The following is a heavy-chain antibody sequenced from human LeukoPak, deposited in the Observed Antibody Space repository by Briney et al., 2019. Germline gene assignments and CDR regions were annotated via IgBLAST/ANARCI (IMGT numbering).Heavy chain of an antibody. J-gene: IGHJ4*02. CDR1: GGTFSSYA. Sequence: SMKVSCKASGGTFSSYAISWVRQAPGQGLEWMGRIIPIFGTANYAQKFQGRVTITTDESTSTAYMELSSLRSEDTAVYYCARSSPGIAVAGTSKFDYWGQGTLVTVSS. CDR3: ARSSPGIAVAGTSKFDY. CDR2: IIPIFGTA. V-gene: IGHV1-69*05. D-gene: IGHD6-19*01.